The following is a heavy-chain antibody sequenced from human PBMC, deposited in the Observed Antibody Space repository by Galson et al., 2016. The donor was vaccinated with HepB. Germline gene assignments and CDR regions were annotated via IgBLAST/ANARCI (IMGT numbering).Heavy chain of an antibody. J-gene: IGHJ4*02. D-gene: IGHD3-10*01. Sequence: SLRLSCAASEFTVSNKYMAWVRQAPGKGLEWLSVIYAGGTPYYSDSARGRFIISRDSSTNTLHLHMKNLRVEDTAIYYCSTAVASGYFGAGALLGFDSWGQGTLVTVSS. CDR2: IYAGGTP. V-gene: IGHV3-53*01. CDR1: EFTVSNKY. CDR3: STAVASGYFGAGALLGFDS.